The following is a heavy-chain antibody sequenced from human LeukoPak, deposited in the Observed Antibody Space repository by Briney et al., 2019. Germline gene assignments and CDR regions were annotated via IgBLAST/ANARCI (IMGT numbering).Heavy chain of an antibody. V-gene: IGHV3-30*18. CDR2: ISYDGSNK. D-gene: IGHD3-10*01. CDR1: GFTFSSYG. CDR3: AKDLEGYYYGSGTWYGLDV. Sequence: PGGSLRLSCAASGFTFSSYGMHWVRQAPGKGLEWVAVISYDGSNKYYADSMKGRFTISRDNSQNTLYLQMNSLRAEDTAVYYCAKDLEGYYYGSGTWYGLDVWGEGTTVIVSS. J-gene: IGHJ6*04.